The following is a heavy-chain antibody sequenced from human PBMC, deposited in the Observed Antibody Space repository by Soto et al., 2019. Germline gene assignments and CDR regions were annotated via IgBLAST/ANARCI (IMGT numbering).Heavy chain of an antibody. D-gene: IGHD3-3*01. J-gene: IGHJ5*02. CDR2: ISAYNGNT. V-gene: IGHV1-18*01. CDR1: GYTFTSYG. CDR3: ARGPRITIFPCNWFDP. Sequence: QVQLVQSGAEVKKPGASVKVSCKASGYTFTSYGISWVRQAPGQGLDRMGWISAYNGNTHYAQKLQAIVTMTTDTSTSTGDMELRSLRSDDTAVYYCARGPRITIFPCNWFDPWGQGTLVSVSS.